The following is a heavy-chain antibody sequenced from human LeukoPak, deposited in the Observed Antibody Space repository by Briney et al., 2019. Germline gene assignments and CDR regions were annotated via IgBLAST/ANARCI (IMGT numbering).Heavy chain of an antibody. CDR3: ARAPLDSSGNHWGVWFDP. J-gene: IGHJ5*02. D-gene: IGHD3-22*01. Sequence: GESLQISCKGSGYSFSSYWIGWVRQVPGKGLEWMGINYPGHSDTKYSPSCQGQVTMSADRSINPAYLQWSSLKASDTAIYYCARAPLDSSGNHWGVWFDPWGQGTLVTVSS. V-gene: IGHV5-51*01. CDR2: NYPGHSDT. CDR1: GYSFSSYW.